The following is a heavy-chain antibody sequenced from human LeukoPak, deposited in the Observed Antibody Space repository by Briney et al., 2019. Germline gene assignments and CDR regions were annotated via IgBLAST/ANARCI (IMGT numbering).Heavy chain of an antibody. CDR1: GDSISNGSYS. CDR3: ARSDGYNECFDY. J-gene: IGHJ4*02. V-gene: IGHV4-30-2*01. D-gene: IGHD5-24*01. CDR2: IHHGGST. Sequence: PSQTLSLTCAVSGDSISNGSYSWSWIRQPPGKGLEWIGFIHHGGSTYYNPPLKSRVTMSVDRSKNQYFLKLNSVTAADTAVYFCARSDGYNECFDYWGQGTLVTVSS.